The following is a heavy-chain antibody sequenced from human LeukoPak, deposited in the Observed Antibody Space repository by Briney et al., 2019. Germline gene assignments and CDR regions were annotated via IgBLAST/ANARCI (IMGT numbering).Heavy chain of an antibody. D-gene: IGHD1-26*01. CDR1: GGSISGYY. V-gene: IGHV4-59*01. J-gene: IGHJ4*02. Sequence: SETLSLTCTVSGGSISGYYWTWIRQPPGKGLEWNGYIYYSGSTNYNPSLKSRVTISLDTSKNQFSLKLTSVTAADTAVYYCARFRVGATNYFDYWGQGTLVTVSS. CDR3: ARFRVGATNYFDY. CDR2: IYYSGST.